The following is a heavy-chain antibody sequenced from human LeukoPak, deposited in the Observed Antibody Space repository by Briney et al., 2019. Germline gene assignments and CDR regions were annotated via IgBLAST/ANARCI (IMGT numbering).Heavy chain of an antibody. Sequence: GASVKVSCKASGYTFTGYCMHWVRQAPGQGLEWMGWINPNSGGTNYAQKFQGRVTMTRDTSISTAYMELRSLRSGDTAVYYCAREGGLISYDYWGQGTLVTVSS. J-gene: IGHJ4*02. D-gene: IGHD3-16*01. CDR2: INPNSGGT. V-gene: IGHV1-2*02. CDR3: AREGGLISYDY. CDR1: GYTFTGYC.